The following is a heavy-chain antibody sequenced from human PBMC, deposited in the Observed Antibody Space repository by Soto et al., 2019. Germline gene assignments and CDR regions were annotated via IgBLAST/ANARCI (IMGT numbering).Heavy chain of an antibody. V-gene: IGHV4-59*01. Sequence: PSETLSLTCSVSGVSIRDYFWTWIRQPPGKGLEWIGYISSSGTINYNSSLKSRVTISLDTSRNHFSLKLSSVTAADTAVYFCARDRKLVIPGNYYYYGMDVWGQGTTVTVSS. J-gene: IGHJ6*02. CDR2: ISSSGTI. CDR1: GVSIRDYF. D-gene: IGHD3-9*01. CDR3: ARDRKLVIPGNYYYYGMDV.